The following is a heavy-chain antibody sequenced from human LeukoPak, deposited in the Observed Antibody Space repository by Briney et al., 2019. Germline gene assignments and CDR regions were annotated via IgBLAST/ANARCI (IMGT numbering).Heavy chain of an antibody. CDR1: GFSFSSCA. CDR3: AREWQGGIAAAGTRIEGDY. V-gene: IGHV3-7*01. D-gene: IGHD6-13*01. Sequence: PGGSLRLSCAASGFSFSSCALSWVRQAPGKGLEWVANIKQDGSEKNYVDSVKGRFTISRDNAENSLSLQMNSLRVEDTAVYYCAREWQGGIAAAGTRIEGDYWGQGTLVAVSS. CDR2: IKQDGSEK. J-gene: IGHJ4*02.